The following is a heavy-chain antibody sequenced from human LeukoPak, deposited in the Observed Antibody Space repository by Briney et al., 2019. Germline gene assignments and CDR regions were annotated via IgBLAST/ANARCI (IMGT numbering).Heavy chain of an antibody. Sequence: SGTLSLTCTVSGDSINSLDLWSWVRQPPGKGLEWIGEMYLSGTTHSNPSVKSRVTISIDKSKNQFFLNLSSVTAADTAVYYCARVSGSYPYYFDYWGQGTLVTVSS. V-gene: IGHV4-4*02. CDR3: ARVSGSYPYYFDY. J-gene: IGHJ4*02. CDR2: MYLSGTT. D-gene: IGHD1-26*01. CDR1: GDSINSLDL.